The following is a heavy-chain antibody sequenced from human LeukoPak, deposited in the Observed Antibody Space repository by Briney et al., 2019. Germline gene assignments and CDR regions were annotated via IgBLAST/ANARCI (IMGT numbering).Heavy chain of an antibody. CDR1: GFTVSSNY. Sequence: PGGSLRLSCAASGFTVSSNYMSWVRQAPGKGLEWVSYISSSGSTIYYADSVKGRFTISRDNAKNSLYLQMNSLRAEDTAVYYCARFVFGDCTNGVCYRRSESNLDYWGQGTLVTVSS. CDR2: ISSSGSTI. V-gene: IGHV3-11*01. D-gene: IGHD2-8*01. CDR3: ARFVFGDCTNGVCYRRSESNLDY. J-gene: IGHJ4*02.